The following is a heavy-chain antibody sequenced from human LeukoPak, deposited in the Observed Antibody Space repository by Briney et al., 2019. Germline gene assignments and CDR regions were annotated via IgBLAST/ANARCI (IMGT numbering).Heavy chain of an antibody. CDR3: AREIRMYSSSRGGFDY. J-gene: IGHJ4*02. CDR1: GYTFTSYG. V-gene: IGHV1-18*01. Sequence: ASVKVSFMASGYTFTSYGISWVRQAPGQGLEWMGWISAYNGNTNYAQKLQGRVTMTTDTSTSTAYMELRSLRSDDTAVYYCAREIRMYSSSRGGFDYWGQGTLVTVSS. D-gene: IGHD6-6*01. CDR2: ISAYNGNT.